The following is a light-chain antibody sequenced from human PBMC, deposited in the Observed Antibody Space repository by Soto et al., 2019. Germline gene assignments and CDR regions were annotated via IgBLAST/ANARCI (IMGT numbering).Light chain of an antibody. Sequence: EIVLTQSACTLSLSAGERATPSCRASQSVSSSYLAWYQQKTGQAPRLLIYGASSRATGIPDRFSGSGYGTDFNLTISRLEPEDFAVYYCQQYGSSPKTFGQGTKVDIK. CDR1: QSVSSSY. J-gene: IGKJ1*01. CDR3: QQYGSSPKT. V-gene: IGKV3-20*01. CDR2: GAS.